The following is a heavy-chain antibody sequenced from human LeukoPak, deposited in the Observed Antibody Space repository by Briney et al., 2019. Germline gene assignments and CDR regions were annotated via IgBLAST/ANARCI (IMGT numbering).Heavy chain of an antibody. Sequence: PSETLSLTCTVSGGSINSYYWSWIRQPPGKGLEWIGYIYYSGTTYYNPSLKSRVTISVDTSKNQFSLKLSSVTAADTAVYHCARGKGDFWSGYYTRYYYYMDVWGKGTTVTVSS. D-gene: IGHD3-3*01. J-gene: IGHJ6*03. CDR3: ARGKGDFWSGYYTRYYYYMDV. CDR1: GGSINSYY. V-gene: IGHV4-59*12. CDR2: IYYSGTT.